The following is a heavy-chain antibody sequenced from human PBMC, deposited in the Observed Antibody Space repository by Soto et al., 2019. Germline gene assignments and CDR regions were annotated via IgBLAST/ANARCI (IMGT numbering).Heavy chain of an antibody. CDR2: ISSNGDST. CDR3: VHPRSTVQIPPT. CDR1: GFTFSLFS. V-gene: IGHV3-64D*06. J-gene: IGHJ5*02. D-gene: IGHD4-17*01. Sequence: PGGSLRFSVSASGFTFSLFSMHWVRQAPGKGLEYVSGISSNGDSTYYADSVKGRFTISRDNSKNTLYLQMSSLRAVDTAVYYCVHPRSTVQIPPTWGQGTLVTVSS.